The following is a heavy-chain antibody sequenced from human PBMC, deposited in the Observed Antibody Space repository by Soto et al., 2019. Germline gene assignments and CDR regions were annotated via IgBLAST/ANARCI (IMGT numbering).Heavy chain of an antibody. J-gene: IGHJ4*02. CDR3: AREYSSAPDY. D-gene: IGHD6-25*01. CDR1: GGSISSSSYY. CDR2: IYYSGST. Sequence: QLQLQESGPGLVKPSETLSLTCTVSGGSISSSSYYWGWIRQPPGKGLEWIGSIYYSGSTFYGPSLRSRVTISVDTSNNQFSLRVSSVTAADTAVYYCAREYSSAPDYWGQVTLVTVSS. V-gene: IGHV4-39*02.